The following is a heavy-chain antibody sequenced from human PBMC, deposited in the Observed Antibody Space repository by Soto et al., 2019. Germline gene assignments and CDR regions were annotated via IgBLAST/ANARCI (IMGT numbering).Heavy chain of an antibody. CDR2: TYFSGSP. Sequence: SETLSLTCTVSGGSISGYDWGWLRQPPGKGLEWIGYTYFSGSPNYNPSLKSRVTISVDTSKNEFSLKLTSMTAADTAVYYCARDPGNSSTWYFDKWGQGTLVTV. V-gene: IGHV4-59*01. J-gene: IGHJ4*02. CDR3: ARDPGNSSTWYFDK. D-gene: IGHD2-2*01. CDR1: GGSISGYD.